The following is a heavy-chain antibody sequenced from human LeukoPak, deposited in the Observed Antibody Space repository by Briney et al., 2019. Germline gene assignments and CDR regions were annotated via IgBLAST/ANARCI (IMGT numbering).Heavy chain of an antibody. CDR1: GYSFTSYW. D-gene: IGHD3-22*01. Sequence: GESLQISCKGSGYSFTSYWIGWVRQLPGKGLEWMGIIYPGDSDTRYSPSFQGQVTISTDKSISTAYLQWSSLKASDTATYYCASPVYHGGYYPFDYWGQGTLVTVSS. V-gene: IGHV5-51*01. CDR2: IYPGDSDT. CDR3: ASPVYHGGYYPFDY. J-gene: IGHJ4*02.